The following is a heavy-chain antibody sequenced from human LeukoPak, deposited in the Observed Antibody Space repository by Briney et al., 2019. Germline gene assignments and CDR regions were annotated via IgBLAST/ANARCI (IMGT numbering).Heavy chain of an antibody. J-gene: IGHJ4*02. CDR2: FYYTGTT. D-gene: IGHD3-22*01. Sequence: SETLSLTCTVSGGSISSDCCYWGWIRQPPGKGPQWIGGFYYTGTTYYSPSLKSRITISANTSKNQFSLRLSSVTAADTAVYYCAKHVITDGSGYYYFDSWGQGTLVTVSS. CDR1: GGSISSDCCY. CDR3: AKHVITDGSGYYYFDS. V-gene: IGHV4-39*01.